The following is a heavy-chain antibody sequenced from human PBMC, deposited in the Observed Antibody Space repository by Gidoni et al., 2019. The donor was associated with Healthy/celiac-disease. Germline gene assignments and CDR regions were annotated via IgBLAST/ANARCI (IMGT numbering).Heavy chain of an antibody. CDR3: ARGARGSGRDYYYYYYGMDV. D-gene: IGHD3-10*01. Sequence: QVQLVQSGAEVKKPGASVTVSCKASGYTFTSYDINWVRQATGQGLEWMGWMNPNSGNTGDAQKFQGRVTMTRNTSISTAYMELSSLRSEDTAVYYCARGARGSGRDYYYYYYGMDVWGQGTTVTVSS. V-gene: IGHV1-8*01. J-gene: IGHJ6*02. CDR2: MNPNSGNT. CDR1: GYTFTSYD.